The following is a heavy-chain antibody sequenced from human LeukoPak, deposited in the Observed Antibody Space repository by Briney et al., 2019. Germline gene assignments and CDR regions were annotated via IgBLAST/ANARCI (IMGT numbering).Heavy chain of an antibody. V-gene: IGHV6-1*01. D-gene: IGHD6-13*01. Sequence: SQTLSLTCAISGDSVSSTSDAWNWIGQSPSRGLEWQGRTYYRSKWYNEYAASVKGRITINPDTSKNQFSLQLNSVTAEDSAVYYCARSAAGTVDYWGQGTLVTVSS. CDR3: ARSAAGTVDY. J-gene: IGHJ4*02. CDR1: GDSVSSTSDA. CDR2: TYYRSKWYN.